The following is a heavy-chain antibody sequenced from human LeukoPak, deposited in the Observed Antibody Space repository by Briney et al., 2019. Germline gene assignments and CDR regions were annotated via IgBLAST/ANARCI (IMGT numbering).Heavy chain of an antibody. CDR1: GFIFSSCA. V-gene: IGHV3-74*01. J-gene: IGHJ4*02. CDR2: VKGDGSST. D-gene: IGHD1-26*01. CDR3: VRDGVGAPPFDY. Sequence: PGGSLRLSCAASGFIFSSCAMSWVRQAPGKGLVWVSRVKGDGSSTSYADSVKGRFTISRDNAKNTLFLQMNSLRAEDTAVYYCVRDGVGAPPFDYWGQGTLVTVSS.